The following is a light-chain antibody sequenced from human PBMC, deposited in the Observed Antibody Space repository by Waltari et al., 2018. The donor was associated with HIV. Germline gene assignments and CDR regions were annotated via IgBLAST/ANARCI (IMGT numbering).Light chain of an antibody. J-gene: IGLJ2*01. CDR2: EGS. V-gene: IGLV2-23*01. CDR3: CSYAGSSSLVV. Sequence: QSALTQPASVSGSPGQSITISCTGTSSDVGSYNLVSWYQQHPGKAPKLMIYEGSKRPSGVSNRFPGSKAGNTASLTISGLQAEDEADYDCCSYAGSSSLVVFGGGTKLTVL. CDR1: SSDVGSYNL.